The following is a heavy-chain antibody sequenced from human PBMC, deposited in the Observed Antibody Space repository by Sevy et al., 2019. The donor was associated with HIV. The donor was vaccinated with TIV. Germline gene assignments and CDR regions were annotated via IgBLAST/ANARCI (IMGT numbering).Heavy chain of an antibody. V-gene: IGHV3-23*01. CDR1: GFTFSSYA. D-gene: IGHD3-10*01. CDR3: AKEGRGYHGSGSSDY. J-gene: IGHJ4*02. Sequence: GGSLRLSCAASGFTFSSYAMSWVRQAPGKGLEWVSVISGSGDSTYYVDSVKGRFTISRDNSKNTLYLQMNSLRAEDTAVYYRAKEGRGYHGSGSSDYWGQGALVTVSS. CDR2: ISGSGDST.